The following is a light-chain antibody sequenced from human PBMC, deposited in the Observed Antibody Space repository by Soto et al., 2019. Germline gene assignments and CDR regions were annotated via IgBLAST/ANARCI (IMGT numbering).Light chain of an antibody. CDR2: GAS. V-gene: IGKV3-20*01. Sequence: EIGLTQSPGTLSLSPGERATLSCRASQSVSSSYLAWYQQKPGQAPRLLIYGASSRATGIPDRFSGSGSGTDFTLTISRLEPEDFAVYYCQQYDSSPPYTFGQGTKLEIK. CDR3: QQYDSSPPYT. CDR1: QSVSSSY. J-gene: IGKJ2*01.